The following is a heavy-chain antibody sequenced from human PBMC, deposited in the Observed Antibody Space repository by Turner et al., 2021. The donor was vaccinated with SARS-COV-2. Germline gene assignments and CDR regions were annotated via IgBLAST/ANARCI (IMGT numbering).Heavy chain of an antibody. Sequence: QVQLVQSGAEVKKPGASVKVSCKVSGYTLPELSMHWVRQVPGKRLEWMGGFDPEDAETIYAQKVQGRVTMTEDTSTDTAYMELSSLRSEDTAVYYCATGYAYCGGDCSIHYWGQGTLVTVSS. V-gene: IGHV1-24*01. CDR3: ATGYAYCGGDCSIHY. CDR2: FDPEDAET. J-gene: IGHJ4*02. CDR1: GYTLPELS. D-gene: IGHD2-21*02.